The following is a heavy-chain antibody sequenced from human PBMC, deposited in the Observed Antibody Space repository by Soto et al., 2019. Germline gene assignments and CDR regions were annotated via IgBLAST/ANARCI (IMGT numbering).Heavy chain of an antibody. CDR2: IYYSGGT. CDR1: GGSISSSSYY. J-gene: IGHJ5*02. D-gene: IGHD3-10*01. Sequence: QLQLQESGPGLVKPSETLSLTCTVSGGSISSSSYYWGWIRQPPGKGLEWIGSIYYSGGTYYNPSLKSRVPISVDTSKNQFSLKLSSVTAADTAVYYCARRDGESVLLWFGGFDPWGQGTLVTVSS. V-gene: IGHV4-39*01. CDR3: ARRDGESVLLWFGGFDP.